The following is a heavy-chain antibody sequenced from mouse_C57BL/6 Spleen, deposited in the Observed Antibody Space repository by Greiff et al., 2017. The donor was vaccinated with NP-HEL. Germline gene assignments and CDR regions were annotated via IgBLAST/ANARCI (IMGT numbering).Heavy chain of an antibody. Sequence: EVQLQQSGAELVRPGASVKLSCTASGFNIKDDYMHWVKQRPEQGLEWIGWIDPENGDTEYASKFQGKATITADTSSNTAYLQLSSLTSEDTAVYYCTTSGGYDGFAYWGQGTLVTVSA. CDR1: GFNIKDDY. V-gene: IGHV14-4*01. CDR2: IDPENGDT. D-gene: IGHD2-2*01. CDR3: TTSGGYDGFAY. J-gene: IGHJ3*01.